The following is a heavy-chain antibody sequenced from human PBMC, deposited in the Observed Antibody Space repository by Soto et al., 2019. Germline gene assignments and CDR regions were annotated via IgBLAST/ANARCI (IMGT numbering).Heavy chain of an antibody. Sequence: EVQLLESGGGLVQPGGSLRLSCAASGFTFSSYAMSWVRQAPGKGLEWVSAISGSGGSTYYADSVKGRFTISRDNSKNTLDLQMNSLRAEDTAVYYCAKDSLLGGNPAGEYWGQGTLVTVSS. CDR2: ISGSGGST. CDR1: GFTFSSYA. D-gene: IGHD2-15*01. V-gene: IGHV3-23*01. CDR3: AKDSLLGGNPAGEY. J-gene: IGHJ4*02.